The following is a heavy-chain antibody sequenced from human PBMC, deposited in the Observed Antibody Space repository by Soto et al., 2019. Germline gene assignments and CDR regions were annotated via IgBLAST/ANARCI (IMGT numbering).Heavy chain of an antibody. Sequence: EVQLVESGGGSVQPGGSLRLSCAASGFSFSTYSMHWVRQAPGKGLEWVSYISDDSGTIYYADSVKGRFTISRDNAKNSVYLQMNSLRDDDTATYYCAREPSGGDDYGDPRESWGQGTLVTVSS. CDR2: ISDDSGTI. J-gene: IGHJ5*02. D-gene: IGHD4-17*01. V-gene: IGHV3-48*02. CDR1: GFSFSTYS. CDR3: AREPSGGDDYGDPRES.